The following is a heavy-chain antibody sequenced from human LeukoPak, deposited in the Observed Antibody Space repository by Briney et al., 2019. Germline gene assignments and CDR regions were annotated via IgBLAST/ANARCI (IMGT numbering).Heavy chain of an antibody. D-gene: IGHD3-16*02. Sequence: SETLSLTCTVSGGSISSGSYYWSWIRLPAGKGLEWIGRIYTSGSTNYNPSLKSRVTISVDTSKNQFSLKLSSVTAADTAVYYCARVVRYLGYYFDYWGQGTLVTVSS. CDR3: ARVVRYLGYYFDY. CDR2: IYTSGST. CDR1: GGSISSGSYY. V-gene: IGHV4-61*02. J-gene: IGHJ4*02.